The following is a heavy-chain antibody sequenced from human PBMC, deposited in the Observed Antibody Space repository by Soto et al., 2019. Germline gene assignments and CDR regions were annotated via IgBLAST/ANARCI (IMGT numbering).Heavy chain of an antibody. Sequence: QVQLVESGGGVVQPRRSLRLSCAASGFTFSSYGMHWVRQAPGKGLEWVAVISYDGSNKYYADSVKGRFTISRDNSKNTLYLQMNSLRAEDTAVYYCAGTVDGDYAGAWVYWGQGTLVTVSS. J-gene: IGHJ4*02. CDR2: ISYDGSNK. CDR3: AGTVDGDYAGAWVY. D-gene: IGHD4-17*01. CDR1: GFTFSSYG. V-gene: IGHV3-30*03.